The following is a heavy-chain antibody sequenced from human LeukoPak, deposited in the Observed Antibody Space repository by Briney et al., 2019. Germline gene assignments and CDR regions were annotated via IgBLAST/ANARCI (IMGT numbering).Heavy chain of an antibody. CDR3: TTDPTHGGEDFDY. CDR2: IKSKTDGRTT. J-gene: IGHJ4*02. Sequence: GGSLRLSCAASGFTFSNAWMSWVRQAPGKGLEWVGRIKSKTDGRTTDYAAPVKGRFTISRDDSKNTLYLQMNSLKTEDTAVCYCTTDPTHGGEDFDYWGQGTLVTVSS. V-gene: IGHV3-15*01. CDR1: GFTFSNAW. D-gene: IGHD2-21*01.